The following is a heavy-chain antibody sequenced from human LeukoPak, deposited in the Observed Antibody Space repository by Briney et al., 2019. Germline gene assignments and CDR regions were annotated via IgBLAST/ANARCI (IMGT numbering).Heavy chain of an antibody. J-gene: IGHJ4*02. CDR3: AKYQMGPNTPFDY. CDR2: FSGNGGST. V-gene: IGHV3-23*01. Sequence: TGGSLRLSCAASGFTFSSYAMSWVRQAPGKGLEWVSTFSGNGGSTYYADSVKGRFTISRDNSRNTLYLQINSLRAEDTAVYYCAKYQMGPNTPFDYWGQGTLVTVSS. CDR1: GFTFSSYA. D-gene: IGHD1-26*01.